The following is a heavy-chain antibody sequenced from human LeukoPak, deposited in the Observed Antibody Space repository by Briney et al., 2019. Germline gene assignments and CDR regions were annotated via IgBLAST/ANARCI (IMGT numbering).Heavy chain of an antibody. Sequence: SVKVSCKASGGTFSSYAISWVRQAPGQGLEWMGRIIPILGIANYAQKFQGRVTITADKSTSTAYMELSSLRSEDTAVYYCAAGDTAMVTLAFDIWRQGTMVTVSS. V-gene: IGHV1-69*04. CDR3: AAGDTAMVTLAFDI. CDR1: GGTFSSYA. CDR2: IIPILGIA. D-gene: IGHD5-18*01. J-gene: IGHJ3*02.